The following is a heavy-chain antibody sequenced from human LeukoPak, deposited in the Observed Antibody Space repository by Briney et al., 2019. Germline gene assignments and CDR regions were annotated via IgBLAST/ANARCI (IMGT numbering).Heavy chain of an antibody. J-gene: IGHJ6*03. Sequence: GGSLRLSCAASGFTFSSYWMSWVRQAPGKGLEWVANIKQDGSEKYYVDSVKGRFTISRDNAKNSLYLQMNSLRAEDTAVYYCAKDGELLWFGDTYYMDVWGKGTTVTISS. CDR1: GFTFSSYW. CDR3: AKDGELLWFGDTYYMDV. CDR2: IKQDGSEK. D-gene: IGHD3-10*01. V-gene: IGHV3-7*03.